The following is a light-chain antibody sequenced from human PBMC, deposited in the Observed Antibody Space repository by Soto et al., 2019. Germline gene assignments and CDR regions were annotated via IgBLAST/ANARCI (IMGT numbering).Light chain of an antibody. CDR3: QKYYSAPFT. V-gene: IGKV1-27*01. CDR2: AAS. CDR1: QGISTY. J-gene: IGKJ3*01. Sequence: DIQMTQSPSSLSASVGDRVTITCRASQGISTYLAWYQQKPGKDPKLLIYAASTLQSEVPYRFSGSGSVKDFPLTNSSLQPEDSANYYCQKYYSAPFTFGPGTKVDI.